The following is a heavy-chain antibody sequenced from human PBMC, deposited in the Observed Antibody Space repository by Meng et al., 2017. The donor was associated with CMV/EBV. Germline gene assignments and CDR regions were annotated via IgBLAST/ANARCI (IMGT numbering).Heavy chain of an antibody. CDR3: ARVVAARLDY. J-gene: IGHJ4*02. V-gene: IGHV4-34*01. Sequence: LTLAVFVESFSGSNSGWLHQPPGEGLAWIEEINHSGSTDYNPYLKSRVTISVDTSKNQFSLKLSSVTAADTAVYYCARVVAARLDYWGQGTLVTVSS. CDR1: VESFSGSN. D-gene: IGHD6-6*01. CDR2: INHSGST.